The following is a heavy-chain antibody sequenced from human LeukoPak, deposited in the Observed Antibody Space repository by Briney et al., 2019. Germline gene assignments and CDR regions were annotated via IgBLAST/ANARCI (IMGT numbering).Heavy chain of an antibody. V-gene: IGHV4-59*01. J-gene: IGHJ4*02. CDR3: ARARVYSYTDY. Sequence: PSETLSLTCTVSGGSISSYYWSWIRQPPGQGLEWIGYIYYSGSTNYNPSLKRQVTISVATSKNQFSLKLSPVTTADTAVYYCARARVYSYTDYWGQGTLVTVSS. D-gene: IGHD5-18*01. CDR1: GGSISSYY. CDR2: IYYSGST.